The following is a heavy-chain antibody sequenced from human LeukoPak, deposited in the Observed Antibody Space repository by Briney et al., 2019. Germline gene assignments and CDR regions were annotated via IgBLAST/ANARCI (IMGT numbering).Heavy chain of an antibody. V-gene: IGHV1-2*02. CDR2: INPNSGGT. D-gene: IGHD2-15*01. Sequence: ASVKVSCKASGYTFTGYYMHWVRQAPGQGLEWMGWINPNSGGTNYAQKFQGRVTMTRDTSISTAYMELSRLRSDDTAVYYCARAASVVVAATPYWGQGTLVTVSS. J-gene: IGHJ4*02. CDR1: GYTFTGYY. CDR3: ARAASVVVAATPY.